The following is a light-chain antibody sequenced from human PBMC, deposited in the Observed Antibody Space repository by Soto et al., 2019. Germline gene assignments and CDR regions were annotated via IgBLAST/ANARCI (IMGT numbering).Light chain of an antibody. CDR2: EVT. J-gene: IGLJ3*02. CDR1: STDVGGYNF. CDR3: NSYTVTSTLV. V-gene: IGLV2-14*01. Sequence: QSALTQPASVSGSPGQSITISCTGTSTDVGGYNFVSWYQQYPGKAPKLIIYEVTNRPSGVSNRFSGSKSGNTASLTISGLQAEDEADYYCNSYTVTSTLVFGGGTKLTVL.